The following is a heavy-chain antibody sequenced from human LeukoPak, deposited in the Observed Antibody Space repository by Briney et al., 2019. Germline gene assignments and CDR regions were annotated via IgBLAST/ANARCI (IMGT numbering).Heavy chain of an antibody. V-gene: IGHV4-34*01. CDR1: GGSISSYY. D-gene: IGHD2-15*01. CDR2: INHSGST. Sequence: SETLSLTCTVSGGSISSYYWSWIRQPPGKGLEWIGEINHSGSTNYNPSLKSRVTISVDTSKNQFSLKLSSVTAADTAVYYCARGRGIVVVVAATNWYFDLWGRGTLVTVSS. J-gene: IGHJ2*01. CDR3: ARGRGIVVVVAATNWYFDL.